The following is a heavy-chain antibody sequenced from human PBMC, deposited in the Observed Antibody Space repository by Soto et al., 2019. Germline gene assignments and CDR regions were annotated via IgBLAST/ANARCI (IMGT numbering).Heavy chain of an antibody. CDR3: ARVFSDSSSFFDP. D-gene: IGHD6-13*01. J-gene: IGHJ5*02. CDR2: IYYSGST. CDR1: GGSISSGNYY. V-gene: IGHV4-31*03. Sequence: PSETLSLTCTVSGGSISSGNYYWSWIRQHPGKCLEWIGYIYYSGSTSYNPSLKSRVTISVDTSKNHFSLKLSSVTAAYTAVYYCARVFSDSSSFFDPWGQGTLVTVSS.